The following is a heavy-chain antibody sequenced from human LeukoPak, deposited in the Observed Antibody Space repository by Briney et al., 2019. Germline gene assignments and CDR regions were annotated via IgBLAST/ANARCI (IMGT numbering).Heavy chain of an antibody. Sequence: GASVKVSCKASGYTFTYRYLHWGRQAPGQPLKGLGCIKPFNGNTNYAQKLQDRVTITRDRSMSKAYMELSSLKSEDTAMYYCARSAEGGWFDPWGQGTLVTVSS. D-gene: IGHD3-16*01. CDR3: ARSAEGGWFDP. V-gene: IGHV1-45*02. CDR1: GYTFTYRY. CDR2: IKPFNGNT. J-gene: IGHJ5*02.